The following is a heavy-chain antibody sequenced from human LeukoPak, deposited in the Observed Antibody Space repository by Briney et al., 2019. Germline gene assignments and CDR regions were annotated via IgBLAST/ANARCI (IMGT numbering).Heavy chain of an antibody. J-gene: IGHJ4*02. CDR3: ARQTGSGLFILP. D-gene: IGHD3/OR15-3a*01. Sequence: SETLSLTCTVSGVSISSSNSYWGWIRQPPGKGLEWIGSIYYSGNTHYNASLKSQVSISIATSNNQFSLKLTSVTAADTAVYYCARQTGSGLFILPGGQGALVTVSS. V-gene: IGHV4-39*01. CDR1: GVSISSSNSY. CDR2: IYYSGNT.